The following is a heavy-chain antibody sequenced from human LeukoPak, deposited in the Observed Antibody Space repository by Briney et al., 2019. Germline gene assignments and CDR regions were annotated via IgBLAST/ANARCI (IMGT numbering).Heavy chain of an antibody. D-gene: IGHD3-3*01. V-gene: IGHV4-59*08. Sequence: PSETLSLTCTVSGGSISNHYWSWIRQPPGKGLEYIGCIFYSGTTNYNPSLKSRVSISVDTSKNQFSLKLRSVTAADTAVYYCARLQFWSGHNYWGQGTPVTVSS. CDR2: IFYSGTT. J-gene: IGHJ4*02. CDR3: ARLQFWSGHNY. CDR1: GGSISNHY.